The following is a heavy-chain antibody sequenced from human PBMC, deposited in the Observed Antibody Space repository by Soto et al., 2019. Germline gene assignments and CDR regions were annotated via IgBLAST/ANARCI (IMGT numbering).Heavy chain of an antibody. D-gene: IGHD6-6*01. CDR3: ARSAARHYYYYMDV. J-gene: IGHJ6*03. Sequence: AASVKVSCKASGNTFTTYYMHWVRQAPGQGLEWMGWINPNSGGTNYAQKFQGWVTMTRDTSISTAYMELSRLRSDDTAVYYCARSAARHYYYYMDVWGKGTTVTVSS. V-gene: IGHV1-2*04. CDR1: GNTFTTYY. CDR2: INPNSGGT.